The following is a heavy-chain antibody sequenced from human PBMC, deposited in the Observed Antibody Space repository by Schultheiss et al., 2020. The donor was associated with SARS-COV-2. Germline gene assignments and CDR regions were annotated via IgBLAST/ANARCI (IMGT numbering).Heavy chain of an antibody. J-gene: IGHJ6*02. CDR2: ISGSGGST. CDR3: AKDKGTGTTPGMDV. V-gene: IGHV3-23*01. Sequence: GGSLRLSCAASGFTFSDYYMTWIRQAPGKGLEWVSSISGSGGSTYYADSVKGRFTISRDNSKNTLYLQMNSLRAEDTAVYYCAKDKGTGTTPGMDVWGQGTTVTVSS. CDR1: GFTFSDYY. D-gene: IGHD1-1*01.